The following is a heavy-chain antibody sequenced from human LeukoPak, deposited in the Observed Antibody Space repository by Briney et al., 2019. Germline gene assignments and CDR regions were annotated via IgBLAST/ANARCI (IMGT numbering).Heavy chain of an antibody. Sequence: ASEKVSCKVSGYTLTELSMHWVRQAPGKGLEWMGGFDPEDGETIYAQKFQGRVTMTVDTSTDTAYMELSRLRSEATAVEYLSGSLHYYFYYYMDGWGKGTTATDSS. CDR2: FDPEDGET. V-gene: IGHV1-24*01. D-gene: IGHD2-15*01. J-gene: IGHJ6*03. CDR3: SGSLHYYFYYYMDG. CDR1: GYTLTELS.